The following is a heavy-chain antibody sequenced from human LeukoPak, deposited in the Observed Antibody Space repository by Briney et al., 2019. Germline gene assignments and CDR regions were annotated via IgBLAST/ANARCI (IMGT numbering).Heavy chain of an antibody. V-gene: IGHV5-51*01. CDR2: IYPGDSDT. CDR1: GYSFTSYW. J-gene: IGHJ6*02. Sequence: KPGESLKISCKGSGYSFTSYWIGWVRQMPGKVLEWMGIIYPGDSDTRYSPSFQGQVTISADKSISTAYLQWSSLEASDTAMYYCARQGSRSSWLDYYYGMDVWGQGTTVTVSS. CDR3: ARQGSRSSWLDYYYGMDV. D-gene: IGHD6-13*01.